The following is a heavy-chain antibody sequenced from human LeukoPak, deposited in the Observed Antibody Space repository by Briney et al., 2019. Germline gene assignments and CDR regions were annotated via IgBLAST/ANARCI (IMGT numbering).Heavy chain of an antibody. D-gene: IGHD4-17*01. V-gene: IGHV1-2*02. CDR2: INPNSGGT. CDR1: XYXFXGYY. J-gene: IGHJ5*02. CDR3: ARDYGDYGDLNWFDP. Sequence: XXSXYXFXGYYXHWVRQAPGQGREWMGWINPNSGGTNYAQKFQGRVTMTRDTSISTAYMELSRLRSDDTAVYYCARDYGDYGDLNWFDPWGQGTLVTVSS.